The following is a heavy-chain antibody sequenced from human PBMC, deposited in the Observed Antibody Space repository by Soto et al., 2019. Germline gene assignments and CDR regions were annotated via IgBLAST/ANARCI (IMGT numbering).Heavy chain of an antibody. J-gene: IGHJ6*02. V-gene: IGHV3-15*01. D-gene: IGHD2-15*01. Sequence: PGGSLRLSCAASGFTFSSYAMSWVRQAPGKGLEWVGRIKSKTDGGTTDYAAPVKGRFTISRDDSKNTLYLQMNSLKTEDTAVYYCTTDRVDYYYGMDVWGQGTTVTVSS. CDR1: GFTFSSYA. CDR2: IKSKTDGGTT. CDR3: TTDRVDYYYGMDV.